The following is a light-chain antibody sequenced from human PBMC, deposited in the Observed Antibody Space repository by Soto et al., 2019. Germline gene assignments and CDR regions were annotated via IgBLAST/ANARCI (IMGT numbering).Light chain of an antibody. V-gene: IGLV1-40*01. CDR2: GDN. CDR3: QSYDNSLSGLYL. J-gene: IGLJ1*01. CDR1: SSNIGAGYD. Sequence: QSVLTQPPSVSGAPGQRVTISCSGSSSNIGAGYDVHWFQQLPGTAPKLLIYGDNNRPSGVPDRFSASKSGTSASLAITGLQAEDEADYYCQSYDNSLSGLYLFGTGTKVT.